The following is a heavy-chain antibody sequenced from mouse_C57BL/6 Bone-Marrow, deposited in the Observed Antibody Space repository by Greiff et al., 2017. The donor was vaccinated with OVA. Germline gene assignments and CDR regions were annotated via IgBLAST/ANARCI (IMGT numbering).Heavy chain of an antibody. CDR2: ISSGSSTI. J-gene: IGHJ1*03. V-gene: IGHV5-17*01. CDR3: ARLDYSNYEGYWYFDV. Sequence: DVKLVESGGGLVKPGGSLKLSCAASGFTFSDYGMHWVRQAPEKGLEWVAYISSGSSTIYYADTVKGRFTISRDNAKNTLFLQMTSLRSEDTAMYYCARLDYSNYEGYWYFDVWGTGTTVTVSS. CDR1: GFTFSDYG. D-gene: IGHD2-5*01.